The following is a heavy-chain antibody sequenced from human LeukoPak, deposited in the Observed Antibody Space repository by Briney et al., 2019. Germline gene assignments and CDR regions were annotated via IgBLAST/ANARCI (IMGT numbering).Heavy chain of an antibody. J-gene: IGHJ4*02. Sequence: GRSLRLSCAASGFTFSSYSMNWVRQAPGKGLEWVSSISSSSSYIYYADSVKGRFTISRDNANNSLYLQMNSLRAEDTAVYYCAREDCSSTSCLFDYWGQGTLVTVSS. V-gene: IGHV3-21*01. CDR1: GFTFSSYS. CDR3: AREDCSSTSCLFDY. D-gene: IGHD2-2*01. CDR2: ISSSSSYI.